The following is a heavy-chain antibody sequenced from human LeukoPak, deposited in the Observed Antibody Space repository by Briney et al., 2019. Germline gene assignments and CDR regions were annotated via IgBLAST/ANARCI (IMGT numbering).Heavy chain of an antibody. J-gene: IGHJ3*02. CDR2: IYYSGST. CDR1: GGSVSSSSYY. D-gene: IGHD6-13*01. CDR3: ARDGIAAAAPGAFDI. Sequence: PSETLSLTCTVSGGSVSSSSYYWGWIRQPPGKGLEWIGSIYYSGSTYYNPSLKSRVTISVDTSKNQFSLKLSSVTAADTAVYYCARDGIAAAAPGAFDIWGQGTMVTVSS. V-gene: IGHV4-39*07.